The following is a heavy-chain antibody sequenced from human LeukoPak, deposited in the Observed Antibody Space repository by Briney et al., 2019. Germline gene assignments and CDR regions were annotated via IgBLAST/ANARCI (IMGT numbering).Heavy chain of an antibody. J-gene: IGHJ4*02. CDR2: INPNSGGT. CDR1: GGTFSSYA. D-gene: IGHD2-15*01. CDR3: AREDIVVVVAAKGFDY. V-gene: IGHV1-2*02. Sequence: ASVKVSCKASGGTFSSYAISWVRQAPGQGLEWMGWINPNSGGTNYAQKFQGRVTMTRDTSISTAYMELSRLRSDDTAVYYCAREDIVVVVAAKGFDYWGQGTLVTVSS.